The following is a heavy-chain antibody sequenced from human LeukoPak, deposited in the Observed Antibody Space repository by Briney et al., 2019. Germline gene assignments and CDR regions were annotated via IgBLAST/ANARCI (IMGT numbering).Heavy chain of an antibody. V-gene: IGHV3-74*01. J-gene: IGHJ4*02. Sequence: GGSLRLSCAASGFTFSSYWMHWVRQAPGKGLVWVSRINSDGSSTSYADSVKGRFTISRDNAKNTLYLQMNSLRAEDTAVYYCARTAGHYDFWSGYFYYFGYWGQGTLVTVSS. CDR2: INSDGSST. D-gene: IGHD3-3*01. CDR3: ARTAGHYDFWSGYFYYFGY. CDR1: GFTFSSYW.